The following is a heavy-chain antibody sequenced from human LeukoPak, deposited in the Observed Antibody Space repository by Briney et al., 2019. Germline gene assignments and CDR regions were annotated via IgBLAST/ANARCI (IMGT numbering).Heavy chain of an antibody. CDR3: ARARSTSYNWFDP. V-gene: IGHV1-69*05. CDR2: VIPIFGTA. Sequence: GASVKVSCKASGGTFSSYAISWVRQAPGQGLEWMGGVIPIFGTANYAQKFQGRVKITTDESTSTAYMELSSLRSEDTAVYYCARARSTSYNWFDPWGQGTLVTVSS. J-gene: IGHJ5*02. CDR1: GGTFSSYA. D-gene: IGHD2-2*01.